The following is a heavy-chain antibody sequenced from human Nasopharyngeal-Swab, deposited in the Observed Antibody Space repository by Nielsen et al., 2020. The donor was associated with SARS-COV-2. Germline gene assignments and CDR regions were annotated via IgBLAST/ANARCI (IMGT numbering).Heavy chain of an antibody. Sequence: GGSLRLSCAASGFTFSSYSMNWVRQAPGKGLEWVSSISSSSSYIYYADSVKGRFTISRDNAKNSLYLQMNSLRAEDTAVYYCARDKGDGRGGRGYDDDGMDVWGQGTTVTVSS. CDR3: ARDKGDGRGGRGYDDDGMDV. V-gene: IGHV3-21*01. D-gene: IGHD3-16*01. CDR1: GFTFSSYS. CDR2: ISSSSSYI. J-gene: IGHJ6*02.